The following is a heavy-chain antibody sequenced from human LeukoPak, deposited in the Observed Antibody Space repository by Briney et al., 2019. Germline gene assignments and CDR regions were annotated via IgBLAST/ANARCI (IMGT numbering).Heavy chain of an antibody. Sequence: ASVKVSCKASGYIFTGYYMYWVRQAPGQGLEWMGWINPNSGGTNYAQKFQGRVTMTRDTSISTAYMELSRLRSDDTAIYYCATGICNTVNCYNYYYIDVWGTGTAVTVSS. V-gene: IGHV1-2*02. CDR3: ATGICNTVNCYNYYYIDV. CDR1: GYIFTGYY. CDR2: INPNSGGT. D-gene: IGHD2-2*02. J-gene: IGHJ6*03.